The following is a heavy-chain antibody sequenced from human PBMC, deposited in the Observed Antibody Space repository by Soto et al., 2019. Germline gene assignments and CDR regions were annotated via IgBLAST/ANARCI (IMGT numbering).Heavy chain of an antibody. J-gene: IGHJ4*02. Sequence: GGSLSLSCVASGLTFGSLAMSWVRQAPGEGLQWVSTITDICGDAKYADSVRGWFVISRDNSKKTLYLQMTRLTAEDSAMTFCARGSTDFYPGSRIFDFWGRGTLVTVSS. CDR1: GLTFGSLA. CDR3: ARGSTDFYPGSRIFDF. CDR2: ITDICGDA. V-gene: IGHV3-23*01. D-gene: IGHD3-10*01.